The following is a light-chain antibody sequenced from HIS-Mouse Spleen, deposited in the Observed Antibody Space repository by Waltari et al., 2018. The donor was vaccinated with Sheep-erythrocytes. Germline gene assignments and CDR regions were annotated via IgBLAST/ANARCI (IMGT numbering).Light chain of an antibody. Sequence: QSALTPPRSVSGSPGPSVTISCTGTSSDVGGYNHVSWYQQPPGKAPKLMIYDVSKRPSGVPDRFSGSKSGNTASLTISGLQAEDEADYYCCSYAGSYNHVFATGTKVTVL. CDR2: DVS. J-gene: IGLJ1*01. CDR1: SSDVGGYNH. CDR3: CSYAGSYNHV. V-gene: IGLV2-11*01.